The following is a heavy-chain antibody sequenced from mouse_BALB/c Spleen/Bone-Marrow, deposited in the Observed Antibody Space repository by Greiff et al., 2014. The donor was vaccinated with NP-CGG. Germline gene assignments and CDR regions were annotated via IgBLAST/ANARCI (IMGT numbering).Heavy chain of an antibody. CDR2: IYPYNGGT. V-gene: IGHV1S29*02. CDR1: GYTFTDYN. J-gene: IGHJ3*01. D-gene: IGHD2-3*01. CDR3: ARGWLLSWFAY. Sequence: EVQLQQSGPELVKPGASVKISCKASGYTFTDYNMHWVKQSHGRSLEWIGYIYPYNGGTGYSQKFKSKATLTVDNSSSTAYMELRSLTSEDSAVYYCARGWLLSWFAYWGQGTLVTVSA.